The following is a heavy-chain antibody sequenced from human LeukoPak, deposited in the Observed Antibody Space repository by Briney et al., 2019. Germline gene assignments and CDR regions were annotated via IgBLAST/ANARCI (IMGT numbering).Heavy chain of an antibody. CDR3: ARRCSSTSCYRGENWFDP. V-gene: IGHV3-7*01. J-gene: IGHJ5*01. Sequence: GGSLRLSCAASGFTFSSYWMSWVRQAPGKGLEWVANIKQDGSEKYYVDSVKGRFTISRDNAKNSLYLQMNSLRAEDAAVYYCARRCSSTSCYRGENWFDPWGQGTLVTVSS. D-gene: IGHD2-2*02. CDR2: IKQDGSEK. CDR1: GFTFSSYW.